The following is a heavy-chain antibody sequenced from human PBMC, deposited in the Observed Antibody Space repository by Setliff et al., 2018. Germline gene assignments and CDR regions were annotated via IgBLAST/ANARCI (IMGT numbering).Heavy chain of an antibody. CDR2: IYTRGST. Sequence: PSETLSLTCGVSGGSISSYYWSWIRQPPGKGLEWIGYIYTRGSTNYNPSLQSRVTISVDTAKKQFSLKLNSVTAADTAIYYCARGGGRIRQLGATGVHTFDIWGQGTMVTVSS. CDR3: ARGGGRIRQLGATGVHTFDI. CDR1: GGSISSYY. V-gene: IGHV4-4*08. J-gene: IGHJ3*02. D-gene: IGHD1-1*01.